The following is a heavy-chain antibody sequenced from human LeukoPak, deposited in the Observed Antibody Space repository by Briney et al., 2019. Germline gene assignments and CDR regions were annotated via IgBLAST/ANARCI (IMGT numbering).Heavy chain of an antibody. Sequence: GASVKVSCKASGYTFTSYYMHWVRQAPGQGLGWMGIINPSGGSTSYAQKFQGRVTITRDTSASTAYMELSSLRSEDTAVYYCARVFFGSGSYRYFDYWGQGTLVTVSS. J-gene: IGHJ4*02. CDR1: GYTFTSYY. V-gene: IGHV1-46*01. CDR3: ARVFFGSGSYRYFDY. CDR2: INPSGGST. D-gene: IGHD3-10*01.